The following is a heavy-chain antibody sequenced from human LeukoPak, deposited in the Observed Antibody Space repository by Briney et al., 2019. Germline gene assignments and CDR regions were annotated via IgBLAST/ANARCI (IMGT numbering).Heavy chain of an antibody. CDR1: GDSITTSNW. CDR2: IYHRGST. V-gene: IGHV4-4*02. Sequence: SGTLSLTCAVSGDSITTSNWWNWARQPPGKGLEWIGKIYHRGSTNYNPSLKSRVTMSVDKSKNQFSLNLTSVTAADTAVYYCATSRDGYNHFDYWGQGILVTDSS. CDR3: ATSRDGYNHFDY. D-gene: IGHD5-24*01. J-gene: IGHJ4*02.